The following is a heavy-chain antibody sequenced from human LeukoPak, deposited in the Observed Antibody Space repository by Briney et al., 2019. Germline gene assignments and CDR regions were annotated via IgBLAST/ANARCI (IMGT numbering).Heavy chain of an antibody. CDR3: ARDQGYNWNYDGFFDY. D-gene: IGHD1-7*01. J-gene: IGHJ4*02. CDR1: GYSISSGYY. CDR2: IYHSGST. V-gene: IGHV4-38-2*02. Sequence: SETLSLTCTVSGYSISSGYYWGWIRQPPGKGLEWIGSIYHSGSTYYNPSLKSRVTISVDTSKNQFSLKLSSVTPEDTAVYYCARDQGYNWNYDGFFDYWGQGTLVTVSS.